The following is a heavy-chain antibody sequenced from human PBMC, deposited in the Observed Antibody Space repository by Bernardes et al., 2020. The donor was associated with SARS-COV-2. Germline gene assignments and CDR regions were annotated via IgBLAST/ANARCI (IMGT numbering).Heavy chain of an antibody. CDR1: GFTFSSYW. CDR3: ARGSGNYYFDY. J-gene: IGHJ4*02. V-gene: IGHV3-74*01. CDR2: INGDGSSI. Sequence: GGSLRLSCAASGFTFSSYWMHWVRLGPGKGPVWVSRINGDGSSINYADSVKGRFTISRDNARNTLYLEMNSLRAEDTAVYYCARGSGNYYFDYWGQGTPVTVSS. D-gene: IGHD1-26*01.